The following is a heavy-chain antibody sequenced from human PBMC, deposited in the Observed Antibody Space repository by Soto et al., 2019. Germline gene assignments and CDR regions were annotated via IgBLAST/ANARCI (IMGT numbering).Heavy chain of an antibody. V-gene: IGHV3-30-3*01. D-gene: IGHD3-9*01. CDR3: ARTFDTITYYFDY. CDR2: ISFDGNII. CDR1: DFSFSSYA. Sequence: PGGSLRLSCAASDFSFSSYAMHWIRQASGKGLEWLAVISFDGNIIQYADSVKGRFIISRDNSKNTLYLQMNSLRGGDTAVYYCARTFDTITYYFDYWGQGTLVTVSS. J-gene: IGHJ4*02.